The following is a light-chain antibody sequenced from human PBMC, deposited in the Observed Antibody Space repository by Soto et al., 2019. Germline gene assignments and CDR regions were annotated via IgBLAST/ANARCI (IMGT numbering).Light chain of an antibody. Sequence: DIQMTQSPTSLSASVGYRVTITCRASQSISSYLNWYQQKPGKAPKLLIYAASSLQSGVPSRFSGSGSGTDFTLTISSLQPEDFATYYCQQSYSTRWTFGQGTKVDIK. J-gene: IGKJ1*01. V-gene: IGKV1-39*01. CDR3: QQSYSTRWT. CDR2: AAS. CDR1: QSISSY.